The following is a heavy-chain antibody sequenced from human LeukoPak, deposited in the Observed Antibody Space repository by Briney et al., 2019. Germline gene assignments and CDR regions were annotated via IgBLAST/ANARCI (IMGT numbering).Heavy chain of an antibody. J-gene: IGHJ4*02. D-gene: IGHD6-13*01. CDR2: ISNSGGGT. V-gene: IGHV3-23*01. CDR3: ARPAYSSSWYYFEH. CDR1: GFTFSSFA. Sequence: GGSLRLSCAASGFTFSSFAMSWVRLAPGKGLEWVSSISNSGGGTYYAESVKGRFTISRDNSKNTLYLQMSSLRAEDTAIYYCARPAYSSSWYYFEHWGQGTLVTVSS.